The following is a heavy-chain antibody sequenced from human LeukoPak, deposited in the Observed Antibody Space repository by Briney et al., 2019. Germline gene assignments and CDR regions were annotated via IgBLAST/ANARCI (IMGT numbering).Heavy chain of an antibody. V-gene: IGHV3-53*04. CDR3: ARGIIYLDY. Sequence: PGGSLRLSCEASGFNVSSNYMTWVRQAPGKGLECVSLIYGDGTTDYADSVKGRFHISRHNSKNTLYLQMNSLRAEDTAVYYCARGIIYLDYWGQGTLVTVSS. CDR2: IYGDGTT. J-gene: IGHJ4*02. CDR1: GFNVSSNY. D-gene: IGHD3-10*01.